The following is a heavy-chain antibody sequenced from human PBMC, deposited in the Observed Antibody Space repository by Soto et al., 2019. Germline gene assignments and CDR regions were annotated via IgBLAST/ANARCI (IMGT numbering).Heavy chain of an antibody. CDR1: GFTFSSYS. Sequence: GGSLRLSCAASGFTFSSYSMNWVRQAPGKGLEWVSSISSSSSYIYYADSVKGRFIISSDNSSNTVDLQMNSLRVEDTAVYYCVSWVSDHFDSCGQGPLVTVYS. CDR3: VSWVSDHFDS. J-gene: IGHJ4*02. D-gene: IGHD6-13*01. V-gene: IGHV3-21*04. CDR2: ISSSSSYI.